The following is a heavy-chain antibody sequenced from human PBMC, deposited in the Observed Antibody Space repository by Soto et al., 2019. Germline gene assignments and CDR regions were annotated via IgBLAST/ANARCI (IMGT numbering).Heavy chain of an antibody. CDR2: INRGGNIL. D-gene: IGHD2-15*01. CDR1: GTTVSDYA. CDR3: ASGACNGRDCYFDY. Sequence: QVQLVESGGGLVGPGGSLTVSCAVSGTTVSDYAMSWVRPAPGTGLEFVSYINRGGNILSYADSVRGRFTISRDNARHPLALQRSSLRVDDTAVYYGASGACNGRDCYFDYWGQGAPVTVAA. J-gene: IGHJ4*02. V-gene: IGHV3-11*01.